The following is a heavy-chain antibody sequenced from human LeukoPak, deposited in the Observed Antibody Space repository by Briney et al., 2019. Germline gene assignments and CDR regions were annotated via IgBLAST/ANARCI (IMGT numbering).Heavy chain of an antibody. J-gene: IGHJ4*02. CDR3: AKHQGYSYDSYFDY. Sequence: PGGCLRLSCAASGFTLSSYALGWVRQAPGKGLEWVSSVSGSGGSTFYADSVKGRFTISRGNSKNTLYLQMNSLRAEDAAVYYCAKHQGYSYDSYFDYWGQGTLVTVSS. D-gene: IGHD5-24*01. CDR2: VSGSGGST. CDR1: GFTLSSYA. V-gene: IGHV3-23*01.